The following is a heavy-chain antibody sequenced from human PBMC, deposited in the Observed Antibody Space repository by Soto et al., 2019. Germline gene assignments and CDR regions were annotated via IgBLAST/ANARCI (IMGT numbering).Heavy chain of an antibody. CDR1: GYTFTSYA. J-gene: IGHJ6*02. V-gene: IGHV1-69*04. CDR3: ARDRSGNLGGMDV. CDR2: IIPILGIA. D-gene: IGHD1-26*01. Sequence: SVKVSCKASGYTFTSYAMHWVRQAPGQGLEWMGRIIPILGIANYAQKFQGRVTITADKSTSTAYMELSSLRSEDTAVYYCARDRSGNLGGMDVWGQGTTVTVSS.